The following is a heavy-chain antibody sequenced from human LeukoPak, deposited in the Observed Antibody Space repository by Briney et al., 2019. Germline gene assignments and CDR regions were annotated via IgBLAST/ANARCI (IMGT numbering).Heavy chain of an antibody. Sequence: SGGSLRLSCAASGFTFNRNAISWVRQAPGKGREWVSTIGGSGDKTFYADSVKGRFTISRDNSKNMVHLQMNSLTGEDTALYYCVRRGDASSGWGDHDFWGQGALVTVCS. CDR2: IGGSGDKT. D-gene: IGHD6-19*01. CDR3: VRRGDASSGWGDHDF. J-gene: IGHJ4*02. CDR1: GFTFNRNA. V-gene: IGHV3-23*01.